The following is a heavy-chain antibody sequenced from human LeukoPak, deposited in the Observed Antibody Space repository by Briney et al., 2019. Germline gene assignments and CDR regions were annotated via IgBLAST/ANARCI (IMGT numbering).Heavy chain of an antibody. CDR2: IIPIFGRA. D-gene: IGHD1-1*01. Sequence: SVKVSCKASGGTFSSEAFIWVRQAPGQGLEWMGGIIPIFGRADYAQRFQDIVSITTDESTSTVYMELSSLRSEDTAVYYCARGETILNRFDPWGQGTLVTVSS. CDR1: GGTFSSEA. V-gene: IGHV1-69*05. CDR3: ARGETILNRFDP. J-gene: IGHJ5*02.